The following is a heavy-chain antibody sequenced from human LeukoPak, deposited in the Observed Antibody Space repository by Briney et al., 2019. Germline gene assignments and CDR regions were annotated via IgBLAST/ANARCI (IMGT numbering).Heavy chain of an antibody. CDR3: ARVGLYSSTWRGAFDI. CDR2: ITGSDGRT. J-gene: IGHJ3*02. V-gene: IGHV3-23*01. Sequence: GGSLRLSCAASGITFSSHVMSWVRQAPGKGLEWVSSITGSDGRTFYADSVKGRSTISRDNSKNMLYLQMNSLRAEDTAVYYCARVGLYSSTWRGAFDIWGQGTRVTVSS. D-gene: IGHD6-13*01. CDR1: GITFSSHV.